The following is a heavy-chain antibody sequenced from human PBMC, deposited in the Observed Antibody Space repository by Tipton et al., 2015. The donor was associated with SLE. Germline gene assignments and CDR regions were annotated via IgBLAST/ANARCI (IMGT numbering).Heavy chain of an antibody. CDR3: ARGSPGRSEGHYKDYHYGIDV. D-gene: IGHD3-9*01. V-gene: IGHV4-59*11. CDR1: GGSISSHY. CDR2: ISNSETT. Sequence: TLSLTCTVSGGSISSHYWSWIRQAPGKGMGWIGYISNSETTRYNPSPKSRVTITLDTSKNQFSLKVTSVTAADTAVYYCARGSPGRSEGHYKDYHYGIDVWGQGTTVTVSS. J-gene: IGHJ6*02.